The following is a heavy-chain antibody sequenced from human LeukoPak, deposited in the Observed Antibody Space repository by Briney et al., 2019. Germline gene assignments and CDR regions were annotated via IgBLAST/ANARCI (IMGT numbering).Heavy chain of an antibody. CDR2: VDPEDGET. CDR1: GYTFTDYY. Sequence: ASVKVSCKVSGYTFTDYYMHWVQQAPGKGLEWMGLVDPEDGETIYAEKFQGRVTITADTSTDTAYMELSSLRSEDTAVYYCATXRKYSSSWYKSYYYYXXXWGKXTTXT. D-gene: IGHD6-13*01. J-gene: IGHJ6*03. CDR3: ATXRKYSSSWYKSYYYYXXX. V-gene: IGHV1-69-2*01.